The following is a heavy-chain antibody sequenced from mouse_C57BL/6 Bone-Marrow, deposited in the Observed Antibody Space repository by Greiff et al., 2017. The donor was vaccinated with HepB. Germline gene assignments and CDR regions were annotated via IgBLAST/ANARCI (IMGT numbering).Heavy chain of an antibody. CDR1: GFTFSSYA. CDR2: ISSGGDYI. D-gene: IGHD1-1*01. V-gene: IGHV5-9-1*02. CDR3: TRDASITTVVVDWYFDV. J-gene: IGHJ1*03. Sequence: EVMLVESGEGLVKPGGSLKLSCAASGFTFSSYAMSWVRQTPEKRLEWVAYISSGGDYINYADTVKGRFTIARDNARNTLYLQMSSLKSEDTARYYSTRDASITTVVVDWYFDVWGTGTTVTVSS.